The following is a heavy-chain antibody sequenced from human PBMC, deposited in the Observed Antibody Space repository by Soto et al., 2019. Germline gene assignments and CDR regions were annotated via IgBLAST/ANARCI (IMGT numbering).Heavy chain of an antibody. CDR1: VFIVSSNY. J-gene: IGHJ4*02. Sequence: VQLVESGGDLVQSGGSLRLSCAASVFIVSSNYMSWVRKSPGKGLEWVSVIYPDERTYYADSVKGRFTISRHNSKNTVYLEMNSLRPEDTAVYYCARSMIRGALDYWGQGTLVTVSS. CDR3: ARSMIRGALDY. CDR2: IYPDERT. V-gene: IGHV3-53*04. D-gene: IGHD3-10*01.